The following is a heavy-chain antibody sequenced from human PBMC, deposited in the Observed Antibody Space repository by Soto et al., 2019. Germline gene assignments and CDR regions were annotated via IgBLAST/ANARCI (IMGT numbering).Heavy chain of an antibody. CDR1: GFTFSSYA. J-gene: IGHJ4*02. CDR2: ISGSGGST. Sequence: GGSLRLSCAASGFTFSSYAMSWVRQAPGKGLEWVSAISGSGGSTYYADSVKGRFTISRDNSKNTLYLQMNSLRAEDTAVYYCAKDNFNYGDYAASFDYWGQGTLVTVSS. V-gene: IGHV3-23*01. D-gene: IGHD4-17*01. CDR3: AKDNFNYGDYAASFDY.